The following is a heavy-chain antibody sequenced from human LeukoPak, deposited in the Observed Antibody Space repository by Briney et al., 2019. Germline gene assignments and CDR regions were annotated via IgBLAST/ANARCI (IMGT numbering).Heavy chain of an antibody. Sequence: SVKVSCKASGGTFSSYAISWVRQAPGQGLEWMGGIIPIFGTANYAQKFQGRVTITADESTSTAYMELSSLRSEDTAVYYCAREMDGPLLLDFQGAFDIWGQGTMVTVSS. CDR1: GGTFSSYA. CDR3: AREMDGPLLLDFQGAFDI. CDR2: IIPIFGTA. V-gene: IGHV1-69*13. D-gene: IGHD3-22*01. J-gene: IGHJ3*02.